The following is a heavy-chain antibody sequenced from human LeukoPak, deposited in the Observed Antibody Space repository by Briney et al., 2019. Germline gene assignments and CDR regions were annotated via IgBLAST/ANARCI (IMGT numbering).Heavy chain of an antibody. CDR1: GYTFTSYG. D-gene: IGHD3-22*01. V-gene: IGHV1-18*01. CDR3: ARDRGRNSGYNYDSSGYYDY. Sequence: GASVKVSCKASGYTFTSYGISWVRQAPGQGLEWMGWISAYNGNTNYAQKFQGRVTMTTETSTSTAYMELRSLRSDDTAVYYCARDRGRNSGYNYDSSGYYDYWGQGTLVTVSS. J-gene: IGHJ4*02. CDR2: ISAYNGNT.